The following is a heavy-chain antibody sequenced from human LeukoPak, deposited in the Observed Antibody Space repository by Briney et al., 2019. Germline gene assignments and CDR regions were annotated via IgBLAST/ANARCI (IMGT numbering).Heavy chain of an antibody. V-gene: IGHV3-9*01. CDR3: AKGPSGIAVAGSPKYFQH. CDR1: GFTFDGYA. J-gene: IGHJ1*01. CDR2: ISWNSGSI. D-gene: IGHD6-19*01. Sequence: GGSLRLSCAASGFTFDGYAMHWVRQAPGKGVEWVSGISWNSGSIDYADSVKGRFTISRDNAKNSLYLQMNSLRAEDTALYYCAKGPSGIAVAGSPKYFQHWGQGTLVTVSS.